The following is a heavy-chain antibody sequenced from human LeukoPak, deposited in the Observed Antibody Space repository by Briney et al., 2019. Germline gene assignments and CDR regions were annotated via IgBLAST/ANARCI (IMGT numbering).Heavy chain of an antibody. Sequence: SVKVSCKASGGTFSSYTISWVRQPPGQGLEWMGRIIPILGIANYAQKFQGRVTVTADKSTSTAYMELSSLRSEDTAVYYCARNAGATTGEYFQHWGQGTLVTVSS. D-gene: IGHD1-26*01. CDR3: ARNAGATTGEYFQH. CDR1: GGTFSSYT. CDR2: IIPILGIA. J-gene: IGHJ1*01. V-gene: IGHV1-69*02.